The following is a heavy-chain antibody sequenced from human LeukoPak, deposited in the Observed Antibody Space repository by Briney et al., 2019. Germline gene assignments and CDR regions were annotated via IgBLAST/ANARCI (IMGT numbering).Heavy chain of an antibody. D-gene: IGHD3-10*01. J-gene: IGHJ3*02. CDR1: GFTFSSYS. V-gene: IGHV3-21*01. CDR3: ARVLLGGSGSYLDAFDI. Sequence: GGSLRLSCAASGFTFSSYSMNWVRQAPGKGLEWVSSITTSSSYIHYADSVKGRFTISRDNAKNSLYLQMNSPRAEDTAVYYCARVLLGGSGSYLDAFDIWGQGTMVTVSS. CDR2: ITTSSSYI.